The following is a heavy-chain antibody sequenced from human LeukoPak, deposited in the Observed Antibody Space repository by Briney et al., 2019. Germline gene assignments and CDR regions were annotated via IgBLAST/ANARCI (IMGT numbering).Heavy chain of an antibody. V-gene: IGHV3-30*18. J-gene: IGHJ4*02. CDR2: ISYDGSNK. D-gene: IGHD1-26*01. CDR1: RFTFRSYG. Sequence: GGSLRLSCAASRFTFRSYGMHWVRQAPGKGLVWVAVISYDGSNKYYADSVKGRFTISRDNSKNTLYLQMNSLRAEDTAVYYCAKDLMGATTGFDYWGQGTLVTVSS. CDR3: AKDLMGATTGFDY.